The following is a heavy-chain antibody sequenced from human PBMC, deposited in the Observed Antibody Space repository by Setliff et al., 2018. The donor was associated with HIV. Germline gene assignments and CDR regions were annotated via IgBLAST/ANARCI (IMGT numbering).Heavy chain of an antibody. CDR1: GGSINSGSYY. V-gene: IGHV4-61*10. D-gene: IGHD3-22*01. CDR3: ARSRTSSGYYGVTGYGMDV. J-gene: IGHJ6*02. Sequence: PSETLSLTCTVSGGSINSGSYYWNWIRQPAGKGLEWIGHIYASGSTNYNPSLKSRVTISVATSKNQFSLKLNSVTTADTAVYYCARSRTSSGYYGVTGYGMDVWGQGTTVTVSS. CDR2: IYASGST.